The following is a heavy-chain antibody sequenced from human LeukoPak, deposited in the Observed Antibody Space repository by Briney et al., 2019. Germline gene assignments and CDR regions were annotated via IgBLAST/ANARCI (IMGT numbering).Heavy chain of an antibody. V-gene: IGHV4-59*01. Sequence: SETLSLTCTISGDPMSSYYWSWIRQPPGKGLEWIGYISYSGNTDYNPSLKSRVTISVGASKIWFSLRLSSVTAADTAVYYCARGGPGFWSGTFDYWGQGTLVTVSS. CDR1: GDPMSSYY. D-gene: IGHD3-3*01. CDR2: ISYSGNT. CDR3: ARGGPGFWSGTFDY. J-gene: IGHJ4*01.